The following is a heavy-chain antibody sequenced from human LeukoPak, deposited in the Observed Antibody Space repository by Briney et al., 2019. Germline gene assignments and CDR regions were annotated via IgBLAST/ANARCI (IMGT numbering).Heavy chain of an antibody. D-gene: IGHD3-22*01. V-gene: IGHV4-59*12. Sequence: NPSETLSLTCTVSGGSISSYYWSWFRQPPGKGLEWIGYIYYSGSTNYNPSLKSRVTISVDTSKNQFSLKLSSVTAADTAVYYCAREGGDSSGYYHDYWGQGTLVTVSS. CDR1: GGSISSYY. CDR3: AREGGDSSGYYHDY. J-gene: IGHJ4*02. CDR2: IYYSGST.